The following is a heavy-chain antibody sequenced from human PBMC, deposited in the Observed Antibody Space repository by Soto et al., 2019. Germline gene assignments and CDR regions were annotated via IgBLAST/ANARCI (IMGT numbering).Heavy chain of an antibody. Sequence: GGSLRLSCAASGFTFSSYGMHWVRQAPGKGLEWVAVIWYDGSNKYYADSVKGRFTISRDNSKNTLYLQMNSLRAEDTAVYYCARDPSLGTLGPGNLWGQGTLVTVSS. CDR3: ARDPSLGTLGPGNL. CDR1: GFTFSSYG. J-gene: IGHJ5*02. D-gene: IGHD7-27*01. V-gene: IGHV3-33*01. CDR2: IWYDGSNK.